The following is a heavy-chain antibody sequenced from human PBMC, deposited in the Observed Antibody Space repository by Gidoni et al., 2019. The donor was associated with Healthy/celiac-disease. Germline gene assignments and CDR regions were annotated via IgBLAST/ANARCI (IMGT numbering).Heavy chain of an antibody. CDR1: GYTFTSYD. CDR3: ATTTGYYYDSSGYYYGMDV. D-gene: IGHD3-22*01. CDR2: MNPNSGNT. J-gene: IGHJ6*02. V-gene: IGHV1-8*01. Sequence: QVQLVQSGAEVKKPGASVKVSCKASGYTFTSYDINWVRQATGQGLEWMGWMNPNSGNTGYAQKFQGRVTMTRNTSISTAYMELSSLRSEDTAVYYCATTTGYYYDSSGYYYGMDVWGQGTTVTVSS.